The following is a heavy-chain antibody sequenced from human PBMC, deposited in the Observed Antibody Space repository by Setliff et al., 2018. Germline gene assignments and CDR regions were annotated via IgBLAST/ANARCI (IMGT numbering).Heavy chain of an antibody. CDR3: ARGRRGNYDFWSGYSNWSDP. J-gene: IGHJ5*02. V-gene: IGHV1-8*03. D-gene: IGHD3-3*01. CDR2: MNPNSGNT. Sequence: ASVKVSCKASGYTFTSYDINWARQATGQGLEWMGWMNPNSGNTGYAQKFQGRVTITRNTSISTAYMELSSLRSEDTAVYYCARGRRGNYDFWSGYSNWSDPWGQGTLVTVSS. CDR1: GYTFTSYD.